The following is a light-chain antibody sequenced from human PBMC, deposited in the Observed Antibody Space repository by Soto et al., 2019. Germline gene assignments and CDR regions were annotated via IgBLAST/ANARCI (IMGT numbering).Light chain of an antibody. CDR2: EVT. J-gene: IGLJ1*01. CDR3: SSYSGRSTDV. V-gene: IGLV2-14*01. CDR1: SSDVGGYNC. Sequence: QSVLTQPAAVSGSPGQSITISCTGTSSDVGGYNCVSWFQQHPDKAPKLIISEVTNRPSGVSDRFSGSKSGNTASLTISGLQAEDEADYYCSSYSGRSTDVFGSGTKLTVL.